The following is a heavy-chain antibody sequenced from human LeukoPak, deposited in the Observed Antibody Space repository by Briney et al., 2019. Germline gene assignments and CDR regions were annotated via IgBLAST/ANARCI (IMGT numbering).Heavy chain of an antibody. CDR3: ARDAAEQQLVHYFDY. CDR2: IHSGGDT. V-gene: IGHV3-53*01. CDR1: GFTVSTNF. J-gene: IGHJ4*02. Sequence: PGGSLRLSCAASGFTVSTNFMTWVRPAAGKGLEWVSLIHSGGDTYYADSVKGRFTISRDNSKNTLSLQMNSLRAEDTAMYYCARDAAEQQLVHYFDYWGQGTLVTVSS. D-gene: IGHD6-13*01.